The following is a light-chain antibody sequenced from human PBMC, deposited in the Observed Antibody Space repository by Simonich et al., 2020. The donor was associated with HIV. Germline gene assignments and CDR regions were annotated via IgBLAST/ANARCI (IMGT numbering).Light chain of an antibody. CDR1: SSDIGGYNY. V-gene: IGLV2-14*01. CDR2: DVT. CDR3: SSYTSSSTWV. J-gene: IGLJ3*02. Sequence: SALTQPASVSGSPGQSITISCSGTSSDIGGYNYISGYQQHPGKAPRLMIYDVTTRPSGVSNRFSGSKSGNTASLTISGLQAEDEADYYCSSYTSSSTWVLGGGTKLTVL.